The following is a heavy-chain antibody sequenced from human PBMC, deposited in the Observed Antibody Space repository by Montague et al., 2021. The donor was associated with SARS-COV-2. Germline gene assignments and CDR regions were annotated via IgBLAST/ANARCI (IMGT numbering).Heavy chain of an antibody. Sequence: SETLSLTSAVSGGSISSSNWWSWVRQPPGKGLEWIGEIHHSGSTNYNPSLKSRVTMSVDRSKNHFSLRLSSVTAADTAMYYCAREGYGGWTGYYFDYWGQGTLVTVSS. D-gene: IGHD4/OR15-4a*01. V-gene: IGHV4-4*02. CDR3: AREGYGGWTGYYFDY. CDR1: GGSISSSNW. CDR2: IHHSGST. J-gene: IGHJ4*02.